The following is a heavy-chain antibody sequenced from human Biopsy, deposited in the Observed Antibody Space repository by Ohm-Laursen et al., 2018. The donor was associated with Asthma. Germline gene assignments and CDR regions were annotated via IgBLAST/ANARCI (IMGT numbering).Heavy chain of an antibody. J-gene: IGHJ3*02. D-gene: IGHD3-3*01. CDR2: MSFDGRQT. CDR3: AKERYYDFWSGYPI. Sequence: RSLRLSCAASGLSFNSYGMHWVRQAPGRGLEWVAVMSFDGRQTYYADSVKGRFTISRDNSKNTLYLQMNSLRAEDTAVYYCAKERYYDFWSGYPIWGQGTMVTVSS. CDR1: GLSFNSYG. V-gene: IGHV3-30*18.